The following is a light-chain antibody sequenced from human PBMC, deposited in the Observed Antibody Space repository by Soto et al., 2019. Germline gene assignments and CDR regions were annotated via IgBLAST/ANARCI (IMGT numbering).Light chain of an antibody. Sequence: ILMTQSPATLSVSPGERATLSCRASQSVSNNLAWYQQKPGQAPRLLIYDASTRATGIPARFSGSGSGTDFTLTISGLQSEDFAVYDCQQYNNWPPWTFGQGTKVEIK. CDR1: QSVSNN. J-gene: IGKJ1*01. CDR2: DAS. CDR3: QQYNNWPPWT. V-gene: IGKV3-15*01.